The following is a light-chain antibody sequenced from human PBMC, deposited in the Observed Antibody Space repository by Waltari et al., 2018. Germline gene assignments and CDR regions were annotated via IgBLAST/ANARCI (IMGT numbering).Light chain of an antibody. CDR1: RSDIGYYNF. V-gene: IGLV2-14*03. Sequence: QSGLTQPASVSGSPGQSITISCTGTRSDIGYYNFVSWYQQHPGKAPKLVIFDVSRWPSGVSHRFSGSKSGNTASLTISGLHAEDEAAYYCASYTSANTVLFGGGTKVTVL. CDR2: DVS. J-gene: IGLJ2*01. CDR3: ASYTSANTVL.